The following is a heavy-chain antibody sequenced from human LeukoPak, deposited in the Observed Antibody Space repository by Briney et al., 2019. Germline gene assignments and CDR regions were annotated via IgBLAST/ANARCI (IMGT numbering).Heavy chain of an antibody. J-gene: IGHJ4*02. D-gene: IGHD3-22*01. CDR1: GFTFSSYG. V-gene: IGHV3-33*06. Sequence: GGSLRLSCAASGFTFSSYGMHWVRQAPGKGLEWVAVIWYDGSNKYYADSVKGRFTISRDNSKNTQYLQMNSLRAEDTAIYYCAKDRPNYFGTNGHYYRRDGDFWGQGTLVTVSS. CDR2: IWYDGSNK. CDR3: AKDRPNYFGTNGHYYRRDGDF.